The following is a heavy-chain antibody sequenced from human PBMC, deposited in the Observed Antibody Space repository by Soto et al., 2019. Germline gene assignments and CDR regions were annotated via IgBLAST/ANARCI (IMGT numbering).Heavy chain of an antibody. CDR2: IYSGGST. CDR3: ARDSNYDILTGPRFDY. CDR1: GFTVSSNY. V-gene: IGHV3-66*01. Sequence: SGGSLRLSCAASGFTVSSNYMSWVRQAPGKGLEWVSVIYSGGSTYYADSVKGRFTISRDNSKNTLYLQMNSLRAEDTAVYYCARDSNYDILTGPRFDYWGQGTLVTVSS. J-gene: IGHJ4*02. D-gene: IGHD3-9*01.